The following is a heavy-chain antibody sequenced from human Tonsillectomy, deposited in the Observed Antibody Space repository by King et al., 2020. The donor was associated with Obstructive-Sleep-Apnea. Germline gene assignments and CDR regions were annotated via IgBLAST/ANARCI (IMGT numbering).Heavy chain of an antibody. D-gene: IGHD3-10*01. CDR3: ARDDGMVRGAEAHGFDP. CDR2: ISYDGSNK. CDR1: GFTFSSYA. V-gene: IGHV3-30*04. J-gene: IGHJ5*02. Sequence: VQLVESGGGVVQPGRSLRLSCAASGFTFSSYAMHWVRQAPGKGLEWVAVISYDGSNKYYADSVKGRFTISRDNSKNTLYLQMNSLRAEDTAVYYCARDDGMVRGAEAHGFDPWGQGTLVTVSS.